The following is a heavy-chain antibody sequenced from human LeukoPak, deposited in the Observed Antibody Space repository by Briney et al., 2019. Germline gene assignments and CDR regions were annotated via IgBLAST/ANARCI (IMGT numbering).Heavy chain of an antibody. CDR3: ARAGGVKTAALDLDY. J-gene: IGHJ4*02. D-gene: IGHD6-25*01. CDR2: IYYSGST. CDR1: GGSISSSSYY. V-gene: IGHV4-39*07. Sequence: PSETLSLTCTVSGGSISSSSYYWGWIRQPPGKGLEWIGSIYYSGSTYHNPSLKSRVTISRDTSKNQFSLKLSSVTTADTAVYYCARAGGVKTAALDLDYWGQGTLVTVSS.